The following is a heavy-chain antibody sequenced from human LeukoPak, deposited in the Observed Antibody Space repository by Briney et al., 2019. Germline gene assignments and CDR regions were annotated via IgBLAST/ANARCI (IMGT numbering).Heavy chain of an antibody. J-gene: IGHJ4*02. CDR1: GYTFTGYY. CDR2: INPNSGGA. CDR3: ARVTDHLTAMASSFDY. V-gene: IGHV1-2*04. D-gene: IGHD5-18*01. Sequence: GASVKVSCKASGYTFTGYYMHWVRQAPGQGLEWMGWINPNSGGANYAQKFQGWVTMTRDTSISTAYMELSRLRSDDTAVYYCARVTDHLTAMASSFDYWGQGTLVTVSS.